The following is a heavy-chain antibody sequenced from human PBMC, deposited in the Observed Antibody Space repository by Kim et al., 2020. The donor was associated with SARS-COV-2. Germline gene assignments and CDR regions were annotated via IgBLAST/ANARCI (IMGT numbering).Heavy chain of an antibody. CDR3: AKSPVAWNYYFYYYMDV. Sequence: GGSLRLSCAASGFTFSSYAMSWVRQAPGKGLEWVSAISGSGGSTYYADSVKGRFTISRDNSKNTLNLQMNSMRAEDTAGYYCAKSPVAWNYYFYYYMDVWGKGTTVTLSS. D-gene: IGHD1-1*01. J-gene: IGHJ6*03. V-gene: IGHV3-23*01. CDR2: ISGSGGST. CDR1: GFTFSSYA.